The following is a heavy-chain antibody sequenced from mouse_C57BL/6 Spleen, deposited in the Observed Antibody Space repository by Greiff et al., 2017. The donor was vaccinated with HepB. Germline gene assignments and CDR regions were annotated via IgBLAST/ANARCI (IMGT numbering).Heavy chain of an antibody. CDR2: IYPGDGDT. Sequence: QVQLQQSGPELVKPGASVKISCKASGYAFSSSWMNWVKQRPGKGLEWIGRIYPGDGDTNYNGKFKGKATLTADKSFSTAYMQLSSLTSEDSAVYFCAREVTPYYAMDYWGQGTSVTVSS. J-gene: IGHJ4*01. CDR3: AREVTPYYAMDY. CDR1: GYAFSSSW. D-gene: IGHD2-1*01. V-gene: IGHV1-82*01.